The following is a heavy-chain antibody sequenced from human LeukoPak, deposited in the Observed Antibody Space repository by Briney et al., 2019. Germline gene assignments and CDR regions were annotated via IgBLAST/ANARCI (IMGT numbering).Heavy chain of an antibody. CDR1: GFTFSSYA. D-gene: IGHD2-15*01. CDR2: ISGSGGST. V-gene: IGHV3-23*01. Sequence: PGGSLRLSCAASGFTFSSYAMSWVRQAPGKGLEWVSAISGSGGSTYCADSVKGRFTISRDNSKNTLYLQMNSLRAEDTAVYYCAKVGDYYYYGMDVWGQGTTVTVSS. J-gene: IGHJ6*02. CDR3: AKVGDYYYYGMDV.